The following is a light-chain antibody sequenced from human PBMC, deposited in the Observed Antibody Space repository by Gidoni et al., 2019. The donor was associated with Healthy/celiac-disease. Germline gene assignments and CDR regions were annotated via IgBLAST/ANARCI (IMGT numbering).Light chain of an antibody. CDR1: QDISNY. CDR2: DAS. Sequence: IQMTQSPSSLSASVGERVTITCKASQDISNYLNWYQQKPGKDPKVLIYDASTLETGVPSMFSGSGSGTDFTFTISRLQPEAIATYYCQQYDNLSLSFGPGTKVDIK. CDR3: QQYDNLSLS. J-gene: IGKJ3*01. V-gene: IGKV1-33*01.